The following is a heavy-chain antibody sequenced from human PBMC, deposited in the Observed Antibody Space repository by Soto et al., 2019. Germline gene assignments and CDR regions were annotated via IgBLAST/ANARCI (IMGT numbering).Heavy chain of an antibody. CDR2: IYSSGST. CDR1: GGDINSYY. D-gene: IGHD3-3*01. CDR3: ARGQRFSDWFDP. V-gene: IGHV4-4*07. Sequence: SETLSLTCTVAGGDINSYYWTWIRQPAGKELEWIGRIYSSGSTKYNPSLQSRVTMSLDTSKNQFSLRLTSVTAADTAVYYCARGQRFSDWFDPWGQGTLVTVSS. J-gene: IGHJ5*02.